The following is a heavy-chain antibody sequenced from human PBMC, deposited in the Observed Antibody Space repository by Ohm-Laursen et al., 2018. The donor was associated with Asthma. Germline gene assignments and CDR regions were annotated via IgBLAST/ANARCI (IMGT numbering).Heavy chain of an antibody. Sequence: ASVKVSCKASGYTFTHYAMNWVRQAPGQGLEWMGCINTNTGNPTFAQGFTGRFVFSLDTSVSTAFLQISSLRAEDTAVYYCARERIRDFDYWGQGTLVTVSS. V-gene: IGHV7-4-1*02. CDR1: GYTFTHYA. CDR3: ARERIRDFDY. J-gene: IGHJ4*02. D-gene: IGHD3-10*01. CDR2: INTNTGNP.